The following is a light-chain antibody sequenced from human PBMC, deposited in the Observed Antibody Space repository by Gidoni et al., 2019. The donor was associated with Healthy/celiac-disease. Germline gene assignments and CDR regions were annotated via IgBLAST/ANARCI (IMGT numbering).Light chain of an antibody. CDR3: QQFNSYPVT. CDR2: DAS. Sequence: AIPLTHSPSSLSASAGDRVTITCRASQSISSALAWYQQKPGKAPKLLIYDASSLESGVPSRFSGSGSGTDFTLTISSLQPEDFATYYCQQFNSYPVTFXGXTKVEIK. J-gene: IGKJ4*01. CDR1: QSISSA. V-gene: IGKV1-13*02.